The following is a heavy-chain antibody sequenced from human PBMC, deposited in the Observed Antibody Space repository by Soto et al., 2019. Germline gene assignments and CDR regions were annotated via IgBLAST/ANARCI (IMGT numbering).Heavy chain of an antibody. V-gene: IGHV1-69*13. D-gene: IGHD4-17*01. CDR2: IIPIFGTA. J-gene: IGHJ4*02. CDR3: ARGVKSAFNYGDYAY. CDR1: GGTFSSYA. Sequence: GASVKVSCKASGGTFSSYAISWVRQAPGQGLEWMGGIIPIFGTANYAQKFQGRVTITADESTSTAYMELSSLRSEDTAVYYCARGVKSAFNYGDYAYWGQGTLVTVSS.